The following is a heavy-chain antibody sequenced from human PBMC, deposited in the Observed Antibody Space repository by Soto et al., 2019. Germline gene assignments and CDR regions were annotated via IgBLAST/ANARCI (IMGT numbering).Heavy chain of an antibody. V-gene: IGHV1-18*01. CDR1: GYTFITSG. Sequence: QVELMQSGPEVKRPGASVKVSCKASGYTFITSGINWVRQTPGQVLEWVGWISPANADKKYAQKFKGRVTLTSETSTDTVYMELTNLRSDDTAVYFCASGRYFATTHRQWWYFDFWGRGTPVTVSS. D-gene: IGHD6-19*01. CDR2: ISPANADK. J-gene: IGHJ2*01. CDR3: ASGRYFATTHRQWWYFDF.